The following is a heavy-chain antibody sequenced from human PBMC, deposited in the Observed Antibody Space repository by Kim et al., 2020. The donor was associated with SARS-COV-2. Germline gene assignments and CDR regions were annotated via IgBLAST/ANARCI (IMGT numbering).Heavy chain of an antibody. CDR3: AKGISGWPFDY. CDR2: ISWNSGSI. Sequence: GGSLRLSCAASGFTFDDYAMHWVRQAPGKGLEWVSGISWNSGSIGYADSVEGRFTISRDNAKNSLYLQMNSLRAEDTALYYCAKGISGWPFDYWGQGTLV. D-gene: IGHD3-10*01. CDR1: GFTFDDYA. J-gene: IGHJ4*02. V-gene: IGHV3-9*01.